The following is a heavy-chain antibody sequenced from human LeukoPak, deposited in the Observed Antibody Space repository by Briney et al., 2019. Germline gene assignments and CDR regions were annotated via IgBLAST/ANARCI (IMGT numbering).Heavy chain of an antibody. J-gene: IGHJ4*02. Sequence: GGSLRLSCAASGFTYSSYPMTWVRQAPGKGLEWVSTTSDGGGSTYYADSVQGRFTVSRDNSNNTLYLQMDSLRVEDTALYYCAKDVGRGGTTGTASVYWGQGTLVTVSS. CDR2: TSDGGGST. D-gene: IGHD1-1*01. V-gene: IGHV3-23*01. CDR1: GFTYSSYP. CDR3: AKDVGRGGTTGTASVY.